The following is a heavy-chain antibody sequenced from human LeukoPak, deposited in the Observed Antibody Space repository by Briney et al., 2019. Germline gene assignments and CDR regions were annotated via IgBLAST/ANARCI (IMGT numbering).Heavy chain of an antibody. V-gene: IGHV3-30*02. CDR2: IRYDGKNQ. CDR1: GLMFYKYG. Sequence: PGGSLRLSCVVCGLMFYKYGMHWVRQAAGKGLEWVAFIRYDGKNQIYAASVKGRFTVSRDNSKNTLYLQLNSLRAEDTAVYYCAKVSLFMINDAFDVWGQGTVVTVSS. J-gene: IGHJ3*01. D-gene: IGHD3-16*01. CDR3: AKVSLFMINDAFDV.